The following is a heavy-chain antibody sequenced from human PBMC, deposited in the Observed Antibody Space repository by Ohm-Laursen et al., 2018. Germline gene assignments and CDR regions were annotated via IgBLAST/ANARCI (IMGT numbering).Heavy chain of an antibody. CDR2: IYSGGST. V-gene: IGHV3-53*01. J-gene: IGHJ6*02. CDR1: GFTVSSNY. Sequence: SLRLSCAASGFTVSSNYMSWVRQAPGKGLEWVSVIYSGGSTYYADSVKGRFTISRDNSKNTLYLQMNSLRAEDTAVYYCSNEGEDSSGYYYYYYSGMDVWGQGTTVTASS. D-gene: IGHD3-22*01. CDR3: SNEGEDSSGYYYYYYSGMDV.